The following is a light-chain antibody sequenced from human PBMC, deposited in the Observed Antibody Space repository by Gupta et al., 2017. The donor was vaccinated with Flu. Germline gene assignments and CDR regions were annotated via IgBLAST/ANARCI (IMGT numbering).Light chain of an antibody. CDR1: SLRSYY. V-gene: IGLV3-19*01. J-gene: IGLJ1*01. CDR3: NSRDSSGNHV. Sequence: QGDSLRSYYASWYQQKPGQAPVLVIYGKNNRPSGIPDRFSGSSSGNTASLTITGAQAEDEADYYCNSRDSSGNHVFGTGTKVTVL. CDR2: GKN.